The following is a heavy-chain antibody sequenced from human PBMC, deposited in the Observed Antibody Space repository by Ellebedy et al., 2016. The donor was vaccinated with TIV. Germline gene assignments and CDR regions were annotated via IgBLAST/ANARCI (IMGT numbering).Heavy chain of an antibody. D-gene: IGHD1-7*01. J-gene: IGHJ4*02. V-gene: IGHV3-30-3*01. CDR3: ARDATGTIVYYFDY. CDR1: GFTFSSYA. Sequence: GESLKISXAASGFTFSSYAMHWVRQAPGKGLEWVAVISYDGSNKYYADSVKGRFTISRDNSKNTLYLQMNSLRAEDTAVYYCARDATGTIVYYFDYWGQGTLVTVSS. CDR2: ISYDGSNK.